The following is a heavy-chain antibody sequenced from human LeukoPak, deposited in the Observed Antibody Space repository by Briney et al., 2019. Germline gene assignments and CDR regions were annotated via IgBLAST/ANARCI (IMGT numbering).Heavy chain of an antibody. Sequence: GGSLRLSCAASGFTFSSYAMSWVRQAPGKGLEWVSAISGSGGSTYYADSVKGRFTISRDNSKHTLYLQMNTLTAEDTAVYYCAKDLSASSSWYYFDYWGQGTLVTVSS. CDR3: AKDLSASSSWYYFDY. CDR1: GFTFSSYA. J-gene: IGHJ4*02. CDR2: ISGSGGST. V-gene: IGHV3-23*01. D-gene: IGHD6-13*01.